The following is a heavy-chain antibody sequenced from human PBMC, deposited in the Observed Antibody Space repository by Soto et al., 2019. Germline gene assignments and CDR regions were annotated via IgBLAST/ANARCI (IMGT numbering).Heavy chain of an antibody. CDR2: ISYDGSNK. D-gene: IGHD3-16*01. V-gene: IGHV3-30*18. CDR1: GFTFSSYG. CDR3: AQGPTGEFDY. J-gene: IGHJ4*02. Sequence: QVQLVESGGGVVQPGRSLRLSCAASGFTFSSYGMHWVRQAPGKGLEWVAVISYDGSNKYYADSVKGRFTISRDNSKNTLYLQMNSLRAEDTAVYYCAQGPTGEFDYWGQGTLVTVSS.